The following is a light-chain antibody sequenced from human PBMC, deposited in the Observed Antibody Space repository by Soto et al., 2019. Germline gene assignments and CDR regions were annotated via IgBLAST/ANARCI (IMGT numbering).Light chain of an antibody. CDR1: QSISSW. CDR2: KAS. Sequence: DIQMTKSPSTLSASVGDRVTITCRASQSISSWLAWYQQKPGKAPKLLIYKASSLESGVPSRFSGSGSGTEFTLSISSLQPDDFATYYCQQYNSYPLTFGGGTKLEIK. J-gene: IGKJ4*01. V-gene: IGKV1-5*03. CDR3: QQYNSYPLT.